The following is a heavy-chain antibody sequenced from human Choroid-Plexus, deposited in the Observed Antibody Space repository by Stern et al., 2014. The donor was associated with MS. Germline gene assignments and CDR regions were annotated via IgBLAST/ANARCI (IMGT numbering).Heavy chain of an antibody. V-gene: IGHV3-30*18. D-gene: IGHD2/OR15-2a*01. J-gene: IGHJ4*02. CDR3: AKDRQYLTFFFDF. CDR1: GFSFSSFG. Sequence: VQLVEYGGGVVQPGRPLILSCAASGFSFSSFGMHWVRQAPGKGLEWVALISYDGSKDYADSVKGRFAISRDNSKNTLYLQMNSLRAEDTAVYYCAKDRQYLTFFFDFWGQGSLVTVSS. CDR2: ISYDGSK.